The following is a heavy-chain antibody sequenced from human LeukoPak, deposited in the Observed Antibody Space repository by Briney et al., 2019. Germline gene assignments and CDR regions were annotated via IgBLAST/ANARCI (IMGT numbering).Heavy chain of an antibody. CDR2: IYYSGST. CDR1: GGSISSYY. CDR3: ARESITGTTDYYYMDV. J-gene: IGHJ6*03. Sequence: SETLSLTCTVSGGSISSYYWSWIRQPPGKGLEWIGYIYYSGSTNYNPSLKSRVTISVVTSKNQFSLKLSSVTAADTAVYYCARESITGTTDYYYMDVWGKGTTVTVSS. V-gene: IGHV4-59*01. D-gene: IGHD1-7*01.